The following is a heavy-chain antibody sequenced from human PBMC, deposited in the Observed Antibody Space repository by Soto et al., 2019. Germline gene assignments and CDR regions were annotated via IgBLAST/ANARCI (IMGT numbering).Heavy chain of an antibody. J-gene: IGHJ5*02. CDR3: AKQHGAWPSNWLDA. Sequence: PGGSLRLSCTASQFTFNVYGMSWVRQAPGKGLEWVSSISVTGENSLYADSVRGRFTMSRDNSKGTLFLEMNSLRVDDTAMYYCAKQHGAWPSNWLDAWGQGALVTVSS. V-gene: IGHV3-23*01. CDR1: QFTFNVYG. CDR2: ISVTGENS.